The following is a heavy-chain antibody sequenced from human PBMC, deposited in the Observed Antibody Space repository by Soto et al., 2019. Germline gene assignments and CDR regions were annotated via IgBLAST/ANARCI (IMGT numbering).Heavy chain of an antibody. CDR3: AKDSWDVRVVSSYYLVSGPQKN. CDR2: ISGSGGST. J-gene: IGHJ4*02. D-gene: IGHD3-22*01. V-gene: IGHV3-23*01. Sequence: GGSLRLSCAASGFTFSSYAMSWVRQAPGKGLEWVSAISGSGGSTYYADSVKGRFTISRDNSKNTLYLQMNSLRAEDTAVYYCAKDSWDVRVVSSYYLVSGPQKNWGQGTLVTVSS. CDR1: GFTFSSYA.